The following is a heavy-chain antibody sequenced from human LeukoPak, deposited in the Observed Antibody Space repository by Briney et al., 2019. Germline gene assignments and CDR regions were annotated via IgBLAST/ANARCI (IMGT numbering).Heavy chain of an antibody. CDR1: AFSFSSFA. D-gene: IGHD3-3*01. Sequence: PGGSLRLSCAASAFSFSSFAMTWVRQAPGKGLEWVSAISGSGGSTYYADSVKGRFTISRDNSKNTLYLQMNSLRAEDTAVYYYARGGDASRPITIFGVTYLGAPDYWGQGTLVTVSS. J-gene: IGHJ4*02. V-gene: IGHV3-23*01. CDR3: ARGGDASRPITIFGVTYLGAPDY. CDR2: ISGSGGST.